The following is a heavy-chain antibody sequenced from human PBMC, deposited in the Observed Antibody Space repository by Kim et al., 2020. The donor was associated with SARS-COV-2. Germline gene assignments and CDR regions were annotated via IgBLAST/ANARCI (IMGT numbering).Heavy chain of an antibody. CDR1: GGSISSSSYY. CDR2: IYYSGST. D-gene: IGHD5-18*01. V-gene: IGHV4-39*01. CDR3: ARWVQDYYYYYYMDV. Sequence: SETLSLTCTVSGGSISSSSYYWGWIRQPPGKGLEWIGTIYYSGSTYYNPSLKSRVTISVDTSTNQFSLKLSSVTAAGTAVYYCARWVQDYYYYYYMDVWGKGTTVTVSS. J-gene: IGHJ6*03.